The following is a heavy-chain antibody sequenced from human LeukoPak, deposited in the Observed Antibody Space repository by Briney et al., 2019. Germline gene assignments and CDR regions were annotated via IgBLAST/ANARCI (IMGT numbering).Heavy chain of an antibody. CDR1: GFTFSSYA. CDR3: ANVHGYGQWLVGASGYYFDY. V-gene: IGHV3-23*01. CDR2: ISGSGGST. J-gene: IGHJ4*02. Sequence: GGSLRLSCAASGFTFSSYAMSWVRQAPGKGLEWVSAISGSGGSTYYADSVKGRFTISRDNSKNTLYLQMNSLRAEDTAVYYCANVHGYGQWLVGASGYYFDYWGQGTLVTVSS. D-gene: IGHD6-19*01.